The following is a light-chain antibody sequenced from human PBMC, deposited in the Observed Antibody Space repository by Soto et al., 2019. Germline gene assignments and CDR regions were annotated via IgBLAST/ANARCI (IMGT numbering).Light chain of an antibody. CDR3: QQRSNWIT. J-gene: IGKJ5*01. CDR2: DAS. CDR1: QSVSSY. V-gene: IGKV3-11*01. Sequence: EIALTQSPATLSLSPGERPTLSCRASQSVSSYSACYKHKPGQAPXXLIYDASSRATGIPARFSGSGSGTVFTLTISSLEPEDFAVYYCQQRSNWITFGQGTRLEIK.